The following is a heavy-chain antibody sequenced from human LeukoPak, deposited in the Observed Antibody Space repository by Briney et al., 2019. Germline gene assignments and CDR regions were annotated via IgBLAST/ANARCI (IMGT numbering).Heavy chain of an antibody. CDR3: AREYYYDSSGYYYSGLYYYYGMDV. Sequence: PGGSLRLSCAASGFTFSSYWMSWVRQAPGKGLEWVANIKQDGSEKSYVDSVKGRFTISRDNAKNSLYLQMNSLRAEDTAVYYCAREYYYDSSGYYYSGLYYYYGMDVWGQGTTVTVSS. CDR2: IKQDGSEK. D-gene: IGHD3-22*01. V-gene: IGHV3-7*01. CDR1: GFTFSSYW. J-gene: IGHJ6*02.